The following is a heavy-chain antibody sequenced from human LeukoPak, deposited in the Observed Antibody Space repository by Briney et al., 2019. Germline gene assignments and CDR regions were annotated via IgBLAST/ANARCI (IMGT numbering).Heavy chain of an antibody. CDR2: IYYSGST. CDR3: AGGVDGIAVGG. V-gene: IGHV4-59*01. J-gene: IGHJ4*02. D-gene: IGHD6-19*01. CDR1: GGSINSYY. Sequence: PSETLSLTCTVSGGSINSYYWSWIRQPPGKGLEWIGYIYYSGSTNYSPSLKSRVTISVDTSKNQFSLKLSSVTAADTAVYYCAGGVDGIAVGGWGQGTLVTVSS.